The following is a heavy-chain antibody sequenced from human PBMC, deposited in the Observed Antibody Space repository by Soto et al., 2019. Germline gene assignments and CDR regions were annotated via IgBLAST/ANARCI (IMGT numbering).Heavy chain of an antibody. V-gene: IGHV4-34*01. CDR1: GGSFSGYY. J-gene: IGHJ5*02. Sequence: PSETLSLTCAVYGGSFSGYYCSWIRQPPWKGLEWIGEINHSGSTNYNPSLKSRVTISVDTYKNQFSLKLSSVTAADTAVHYCARVYSGSPYYDFWSGRSKSWFDPCGQRTLVAVSS. CDR2: INHSGST. CDR3: ARVYSGSPYYDFWSGRSKSWFDP. D-gene: IGHD3-3*01.